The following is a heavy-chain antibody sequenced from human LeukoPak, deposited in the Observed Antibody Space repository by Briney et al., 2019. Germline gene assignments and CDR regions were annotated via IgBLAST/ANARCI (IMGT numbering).Heavy chain of an antibody. CDR3: ARGVVRTEVFDY. CDR1: GYTFTSYG. D-gene: IGHD3-10*01. Sequence: ASVKVSCKASGYTFTSYGISWVRQAPGQGLDWMGWISAFTDDKNYAQNLQDRVTMTIDTSTSTAYTELRSLRSDDTAVYYCARGVVRTEVFDYWGQGTLVTVSS. CDR2: ISAFTDDK. V-gene: IGHV1-18*01. J-gene: IGHJ4*02.